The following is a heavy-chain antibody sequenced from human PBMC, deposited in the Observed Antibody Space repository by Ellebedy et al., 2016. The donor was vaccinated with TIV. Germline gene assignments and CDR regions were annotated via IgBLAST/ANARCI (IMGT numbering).Heavy chain of an antibody. Sequence: GESLKISXAASGFTFSSYWMSWVRQAPGKGLEWVANIKQDGSEKYYVDSVKGRFTISRDNAKNSLYLQMNSLRAEDTAVYYCARHFVEETADQDYWGQGTLVTVSS. V-gene: IGHV3-7*01. CDR1: GFTFSSYW. D-gene: IGHD2-21*02. J-gene: IGHJ4*02. CDR3: ARHFVEETADQDY. CDR2: IKQDGSEK.